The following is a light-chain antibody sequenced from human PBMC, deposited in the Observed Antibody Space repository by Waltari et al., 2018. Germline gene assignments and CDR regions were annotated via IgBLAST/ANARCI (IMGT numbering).Light chain of an antibody. CDR3: QSYDTSLSVV. Sequence: QSVLTQPPSVSGAPGQRVTISCTWSGSNIGAGYDVHWYQPLPRAAPKLLMYGSTSRPLGVPARFFGSTSGTSASLAITGLQAEDEADYYCQSYDTSLSVVFGGGTKLTVL. J-gene: IGLJ3*02. V-gene: IGLV1-40*01. CDR2: GST. CDR1: GSNIGAGYD.